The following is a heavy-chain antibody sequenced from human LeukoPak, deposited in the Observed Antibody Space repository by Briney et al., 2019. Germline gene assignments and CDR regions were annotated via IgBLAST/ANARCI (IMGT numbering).Heavy chain of an antibody. V-gene: IGHV3-7*03. CDR2: VNRDGSET. D-gene: IGHD1-26*01. J-gene: IGHJ4*02. CDR1: GFTLSNHW. CDR3: AKYSGSYYYPPNWDS. Sequence: SGGSLRLSCAASGFTLSNHWMTWVRQVPGRGPEWVANVNRDGSETYYLDSVKGRFTISRDNAKNSLYLQMNSLRAEDTAVYLCAKYSGSYYYPPNWDSWGQGTLVTVSS.